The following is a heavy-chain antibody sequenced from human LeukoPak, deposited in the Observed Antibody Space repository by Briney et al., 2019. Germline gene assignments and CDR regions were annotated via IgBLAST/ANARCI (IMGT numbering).Heavy chain of an antibody. CDR2: ISTSSSHM. Sequence: GGSLRLSCAASGFTFKIYSMNWVRQAPGKGLEWVSSISTSSSHMYYADSVKGRFTISRDNAKNSLYLQMNTLRAEDTAVYYCARDDTSGHFFDYWGQGTLVTVSS. V-gene: IGHV3-21*01. CDR1: GFTFKIYS. J-gene: IGHJ4*02. CDR3: ARDDTSGHFFDY. D-gene: IGHD3-10*01.